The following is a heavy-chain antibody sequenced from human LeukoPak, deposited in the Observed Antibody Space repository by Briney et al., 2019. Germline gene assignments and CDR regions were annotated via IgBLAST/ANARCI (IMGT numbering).Heavy chain of an antibody. Sequence: SGPALVKPTQTLTLTCTFSGFSLSTSGMCVGWLRQPPGKALEWLALIYGADDKRYSPSLQSRLTIAKDTSKNQLVLAMTNMDPVDTATYYCVLSSGYTYASFDLWGQGTLVTVSS. V-gene: IGHV2-5*08. D-gene: IGHD5-18*01. CDR2: IYGADDK. J-gene: IGHJ4*02. CDR3: VLSSGYTYASFDL. CDR1: GFSLSTSGMC.